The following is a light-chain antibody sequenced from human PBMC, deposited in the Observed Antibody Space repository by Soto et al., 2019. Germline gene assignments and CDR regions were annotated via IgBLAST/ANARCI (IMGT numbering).Light chain of an antibody. Sequence: EIVMTQSPATLSVSPGERATLSCRASQSVSSNLAWYQQKPGQAPRLLIYGASTRATGIPARFSGSGSGTEFTLTISSLQSEEFAVYYCQQYNNWPLLFGQGTKLEIK. CDR3: QQYNNWPLL. CDR1: QSVSSN. CDR2: GAS. V-gene: IGKV3-15*01. J-gene: IGKJ2*01.